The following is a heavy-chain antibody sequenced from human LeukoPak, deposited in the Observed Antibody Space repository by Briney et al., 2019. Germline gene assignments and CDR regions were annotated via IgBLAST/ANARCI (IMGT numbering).Heavy chain of an antibody. D-gene: IGHD3-10*01. Sequence: GASVKVSCKASGYTLTGYYMHWVRQAPGQGLEWMGWIKPNSGGTKYAQKFKGRVTMTRDTSISTVYMELSRLRSDDTAVYYCARGPDFSMVRGLTGFYYYMDVRGKGTTVTVSS. J-gene: IGHJ6*03. CDR1: GYTLTGYY. V-gene: IGHV1-2*02. CDR2: IKPNSGGT. CDR3: ARGPDFSMVRGLTGFYYYMDV.